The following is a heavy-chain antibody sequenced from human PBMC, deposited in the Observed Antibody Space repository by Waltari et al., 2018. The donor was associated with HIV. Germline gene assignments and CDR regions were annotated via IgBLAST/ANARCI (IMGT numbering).Heavy chain of an antibody. CDR2: IGRSGATT. CDR1: GCTFSAYA. CDR3: ARGHRETVTTLRFDP. Sequence: EVQVLESGGGLVQPGGSLRLPCAASGCTFSAYAMGWVRQAPGKGLEWVSAIGRSGATTFYADSVKGRFTISRDNSKNTLYLQMNSLRAEDTAVYYCARGHRETVTTLRFDPWGQGTLVTVSS. J-gene: IGHJ5*02. D-gene: IGHD4-17*01. V-gene: IGHV3-23*01.